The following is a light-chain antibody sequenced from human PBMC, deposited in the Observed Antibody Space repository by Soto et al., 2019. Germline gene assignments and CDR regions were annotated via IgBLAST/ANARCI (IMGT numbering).Light chain of an antibody. CDR2: DAS. CDR1: RGISSN. Sequence: IVMTQSPATLSVSPGERATLYCRASRGISSNLAWYQQKPVQAPRLLIYDASTRATGIPARFSGSGSGTEFTLTISSLQSEDFAVYYCHQYNNWPPWTFGQGTKVEIK. V-gene: IGKV3-15*01. J-gene: IGKJ1*01. CDR3: HQYNNWPPWT.